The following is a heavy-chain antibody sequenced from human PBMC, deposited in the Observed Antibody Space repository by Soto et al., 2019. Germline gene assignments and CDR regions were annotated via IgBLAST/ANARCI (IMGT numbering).Heavy chain of an antibody. CDR1: GGSISSSSYY. J-gene: IGHJ5*02. CDR2: IYYSGST. Sequence: SETLSLTCTVSGGSISSSSYYWGWIRQPPGKGLEWIGSIYYSGSTYYNPSLKSRVTISVDTSKNQFSLKLSSVTAADTAVYYCASPKIASYNWFDPWGQGPLVTVSS. D-gene: IGHD3-3*02. CDR3: ASPKIASYNWFDP. V-gene: IGHV4-39*01.